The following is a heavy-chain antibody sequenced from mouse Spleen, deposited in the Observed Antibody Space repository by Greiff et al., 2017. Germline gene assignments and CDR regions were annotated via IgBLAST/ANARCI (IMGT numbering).Heavy chain of an antibody. J-gene: IGHJ4*01. CDR3: ARVLWLRYAMDY. CDR1: GFTFSDYG. V-gene: IGHV5-17*01. D-gene: IGHD2-2*01. CDR2: ISSGSSTI. Sequence: DVKLVESGGGLVKPGGSLKLSCAASGFTFSDYGMHWVRQAPEKGLEWVAYISSGSSTIYYADTVKGRFTISRDNAKNTLFLQMTSLRSEDTAMYYCARVLWLRYAMDYWGQGTSVTVSS.